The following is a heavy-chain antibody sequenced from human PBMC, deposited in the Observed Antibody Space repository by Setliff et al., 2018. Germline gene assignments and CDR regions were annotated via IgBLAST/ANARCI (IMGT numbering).Heavy chain of an antibody. J-gene: IGHJ6*02. CDR3: ARDFFYGSGSKAAGGMVV. D-gene: IGHD3-10*01. V-gene: IGHV1-2*02. CDR2: INPNSGDT. Sequence: ASVKVSCKASGYTFTAYYMHWVRQAPGQGLEWMGWINPNSGDTNYAQNFQGRVTITRDTSISTAYMELSRLRSEDTAVYHCARDFFYGSGSKAAGGMVVGGQGTTVTFS. CDR1: GYTFTAYY.